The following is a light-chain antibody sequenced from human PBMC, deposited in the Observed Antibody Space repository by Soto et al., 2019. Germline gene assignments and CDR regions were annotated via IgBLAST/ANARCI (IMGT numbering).Light chain of an antibody. CDR3: AAWDDSLNGYV. J-gene: IGLJ1*01. V-gene: IGLV1-44*01. CDR2: SSN. Sequence: QPVLTQPPSASGTPGQRVTISCSGSSSNIGSNSVNWYQQLPGTAPKLLIYSSNQRPSGVPDRFSGSKSGTSASLAISGLRSEDEADYYCAAWDDSLNGYVFGTGTKVTVL. CDR1: SSNIGSNS.